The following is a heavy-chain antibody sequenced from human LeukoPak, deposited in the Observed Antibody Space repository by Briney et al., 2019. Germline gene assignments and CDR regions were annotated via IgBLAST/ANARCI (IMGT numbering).Heavy chain of an antibody. V-gene: IGHV3-11*04. CDR3: ARGSSSRDFDY. D-gene: IGHD6-13*01. Sequence: KPSETLSLTCAVSGGSISGWYWSWIRQPPGKGLEWVSYISSSSGTIYYADSVKGRFTISRDNAKNSLYLQMNSLRAEDTAVYYCARGSSSRDFDYWGQGTLVTVSS. CDR1: GGSISGWY. J-gene: IGHJ4*02. CDR2: ISSSSGTI.